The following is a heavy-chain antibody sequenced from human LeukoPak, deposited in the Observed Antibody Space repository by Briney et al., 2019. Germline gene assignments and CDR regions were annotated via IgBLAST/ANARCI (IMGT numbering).Heavy chain of an antibody. D-gene: IGHD1-26*01. CDR1: GFTFSNNA. V-gene: IGHV3-23*01. CDR3: AKGRATLLYYFDY. J-gene: IGHJ4*02. CDR2: ISGSGGST. Sequence: GGSLRLSCAASGFTFSNNAMSWVRQAPGKGLEWVSAISGSGGSTYYADSVKGRFTISRDNSKNTLYLQMNSLRAEDTAVYYCAKGRATLLYYFDYWGQGTQVAVSS.